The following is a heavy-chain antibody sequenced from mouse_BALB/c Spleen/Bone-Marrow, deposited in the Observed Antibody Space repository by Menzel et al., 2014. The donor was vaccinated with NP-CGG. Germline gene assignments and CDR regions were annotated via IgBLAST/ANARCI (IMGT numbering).Heavy chain of an antibody. CDR3: ARTYRPFALDY. Sequence: EVKLVDSGGGLVKPGGSLKLSCAASGFTFSDYYMYWVRQTPEKRLEWVATISDGGSYTDYPGSVKGRFTVSRDNAKNNLYLQMSSLKSEDTAMYFCARTYRPFALDYWGQGTSVTVSS. V-gene: IGHV5-4*02. CDR1: GFTFSDYY. D-gene: IGHD2-14*01. J-gene: IGHJ4*01. CDR2: ISDGGSYT.